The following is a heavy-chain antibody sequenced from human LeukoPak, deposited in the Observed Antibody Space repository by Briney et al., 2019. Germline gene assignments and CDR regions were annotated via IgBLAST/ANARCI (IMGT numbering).Heavy chain of an antibody. CDR3: ARGVPYPSWSGPHYSDD. J-gene: IGHJ4*02. Sequence: GGSLRLSCAASGFTLSTYWMSWVRQAPGKGLEWVAHIKQDGSQEYYVDSVRGRFTISRDNAKNSLNLQMNYLRSDDTAVYYRARGVPYPSWSGPHYSDDWGQGILVTVSS. V-gene: IGHV3-7*01. CDR1: GFTLSTYW. CDR2: IKQDGSQE. D-gene: IGHD3-3*01.